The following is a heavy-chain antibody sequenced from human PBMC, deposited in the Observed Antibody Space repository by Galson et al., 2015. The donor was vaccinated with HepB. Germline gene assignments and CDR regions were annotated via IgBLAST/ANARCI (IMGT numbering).Heavy chain of an antibody. CDR1: GFTFSSYD. V-gene: IGHV3-13*01. CDR3: AREREPPPSRYSYSYMDV. CDR2: IGTAGDT. J-gene: IGHJ6*03. Sequence: SLRLSCAASGFTFSSYDMHWVRQATGKGLEWVSAIGTAGDTYYPGSVKGRFTISRENAKNSLYLQMNSLRAADTAVYYCAREREPPPSRYSYSYMDVWGKGTTVTVSS. D-gene: IGHD1-14*01.